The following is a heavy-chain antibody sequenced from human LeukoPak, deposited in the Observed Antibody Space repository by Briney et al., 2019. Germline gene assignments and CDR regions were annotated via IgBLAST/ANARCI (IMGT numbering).Heavy chain of an antibody. CDR2: IYYSRST. V-gene: IGHV4-59*01. CDR1: SGSISSFY. D-gene: IGHD4-17*01. J-gene: IGHJ4*02. Sequence: SETLSLTCTVASGSISSFYWSWIRQPPGKGLEWIGYIYYSRSTNYNPSLKSRVTISVDTSKNQFSLKLSSVTAADTAVYYCARANSHYAMIDYWGQGTLVTVSS. CDR3: ARANSHYAMIDY.